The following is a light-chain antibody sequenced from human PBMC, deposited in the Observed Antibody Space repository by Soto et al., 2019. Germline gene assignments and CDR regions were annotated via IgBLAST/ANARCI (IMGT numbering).Light chain of an antibody. CDR2: GIS. J-gene: IGKJ2*01. CDR3: QQYSSLPHT. V-gene: IGKV3-20*01. CDR1: QSVTNRS. Sequence: ESVLTQSPGTLSLSPGERATLSCRASQSVTNRSFAWYQQRPGQAPRLLIYGISNRATGIPDMFSGSGSGIDFTLTISRLEPEDFVVYYCQQYSSLPHTFGQGTKLEFK.